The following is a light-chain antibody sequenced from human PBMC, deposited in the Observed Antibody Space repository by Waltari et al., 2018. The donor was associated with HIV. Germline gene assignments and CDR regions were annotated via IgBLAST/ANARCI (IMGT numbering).Light chain of an antibody. Sequence: QAVLTQPASLSASPGTSASLTCSLRSGIHVDTYRIYWYQQQPGSPPQYPLKYKSDSDRQQGSGVPSRFSGSKDASANAGILLISGLQSEDEADYYCMIWHSSAWVFGGGTKLTVL. V-gene: IGLV5-45*01. CDR2: YKSDSDR. J-gene: IGLJ3*02. CDR3: MIWHSSAWV. CDR1: SGIHVDTYR.